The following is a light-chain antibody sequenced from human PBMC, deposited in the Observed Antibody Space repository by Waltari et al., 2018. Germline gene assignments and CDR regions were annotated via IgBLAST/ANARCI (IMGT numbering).Light chain of an antibody. J-gene: IGKJ4*01. Sequence: DLQMTQSPSTLSAAVGDTVTITCRSSQSISSWLAWYQQKPGNAPKLLLYAVSSLQSGVPSRFSGSGSGTDFTISSASLQAEDLANYYCQHTYSSLSFGGGTKVEIK. CDR1: QSISSW. CDR2: AVS. V-gene: IGKV1-39*01. CDR3: QHTYSSLS.